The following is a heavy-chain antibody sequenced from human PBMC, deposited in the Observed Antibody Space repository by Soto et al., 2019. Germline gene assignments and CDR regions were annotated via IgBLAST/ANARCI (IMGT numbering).Heavy chain of an antibody. Sequence: GGSLRLSCAASGFTFSSYGMHWVRQAPGKGLEWVAVIWYDGSNKYYADSVKGRFTISRDNSKNTLYLQMNSLGAEDTAVYYCAKGYTAMDGGCDYWGQGTLVTVSS. V-gene: IGHV3-30*02. CDR2: IWYDGSNK. CDR1: GFTFSSYG. CDR3: AKGYTAMDGGCDY. J-gene: IGHJ4*02. D-gene: IGHD5-18*01.